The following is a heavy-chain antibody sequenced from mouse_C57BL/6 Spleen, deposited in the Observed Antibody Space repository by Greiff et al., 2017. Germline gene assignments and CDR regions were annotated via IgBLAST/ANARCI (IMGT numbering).Heavy chain of an antibody. J-gene: IGHJ2*01. CDR1: GYTFTRYW. CDR2: IDPSDSYT. V-gene: IGHV1-69*01. CDR3: ARASHYYGSSRDFDY. D-gene: IGHD1-1*01. Sequence: QVQLQQPGAELVMPGASVKLSCKASGYTFTRYWMHWVKQRPGQVLEWIGEIDPSDSYTNYNQKFKGNSTLTLDKSSRTAYMQLSSLTSEDSAVYYCARASHYYGSSRDFDYWGQGTTLTVSS.